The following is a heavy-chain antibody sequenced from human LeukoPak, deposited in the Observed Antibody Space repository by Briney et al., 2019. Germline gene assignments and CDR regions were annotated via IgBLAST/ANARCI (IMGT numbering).Heavy chain of an antibody. D-gene: IGHD3-10*01. CDR1: GFTFSSYG. Sequence: GGSLRLSCAASGFTFSSYGMSWVRQAPGKGLEWMGGFDPEDGETIYAQKFQGRVTMTEDTSTDTAYMELSSLRSEDTAVYYCATVTPVRYFDWLLRITMVRGVNYFDYWGQGTLVTVSS. CDR3: ATVTPVRYFDWLLRITMVRGVNYFDY. J-gene: IGHJ4*02. V-gene: IGHV1-24*01. CDR2: FDPEDGET.